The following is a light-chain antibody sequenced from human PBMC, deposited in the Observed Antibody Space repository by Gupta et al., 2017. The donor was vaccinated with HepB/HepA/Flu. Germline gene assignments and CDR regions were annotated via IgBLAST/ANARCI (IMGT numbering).Light chain of an antibody. Sequence: EIVLTQSPATLSLSPGERATLSCRASQSVSSYLAWYQQKPGQAPRLHIYDASNRATGIPARFSGSGSGTDFTLTISSLEPEDFAVYYCQQRINGPRSITFGQGTLMEIK. J-gene: IGKJ5*01. CDR2: DAS. CDR3: QQRINGPRSIT. CDR1: QSVSSY. V-gene: IGKV3-11*01.